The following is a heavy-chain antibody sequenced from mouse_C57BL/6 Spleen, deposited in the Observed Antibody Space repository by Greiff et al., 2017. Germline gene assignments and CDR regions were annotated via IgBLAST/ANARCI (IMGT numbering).Heavy chain of an antibody. V-gene: IGHV1-53*01. Sequence: QVQLQQPGTELVKPGASVKLSCKASGYTFTSYWMHWVKQRPGQGLEWIGNINPSNGGTNYTEKFKSKATLTVDKSSSTGYMQLSSLTSEDAAVYYWARRTTVVATRYFDVWGTGTTVTVSA. CDR3: ARRTTVVATRYFDV. CDR1: GYTFTSYW. D-gene: IGHD1-1*01. J-gene: IGHJ1*03. CDR2: INPSNGGT.